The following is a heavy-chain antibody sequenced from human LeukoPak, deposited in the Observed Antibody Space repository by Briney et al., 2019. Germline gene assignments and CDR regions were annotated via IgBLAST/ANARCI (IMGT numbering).Heavy chain of an antibody. Sequence: GGSLRLSCAASGFTVSSNYMSWVRQAPGKGLEWVSVIYSGGSTYYADSVKGRFTISRDNSKNTLYLQMNSLRAEDTAVYHCARHIRYYGSAGYYYMDVWGKGTTVTVSS. J-gene: IGHJ6*03. CDR2: IYSGGST. D-gene: IGHD3-10*01. V-gene: IGHV3-53*01. CDR3: ARHIRYYGSAGYYYMDV. CDR1: GFTVSSNY.